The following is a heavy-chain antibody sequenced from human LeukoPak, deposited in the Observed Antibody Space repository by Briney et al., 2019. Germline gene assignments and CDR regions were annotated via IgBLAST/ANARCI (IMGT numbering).Heavy chain of an antibody. CDR2: ISYDGSNK. CDR1: GFTFSSYG. CDR3: AKEIGGGWGGDLDY. Sequence: PGRSLRLSCAASGFTFSSYGMHWVRQAPGKGLEWVAVISYDGSNKYYADSVKGRFTISRDNSKNTLYLQMNSLRAEDTAVYYCAKEIGGGWGGDLDYWGQGTLVTVSS. V-gene: IGHV3-30*18. J-gene: IGHJ4*02. D-gene: IGHD3-16*01.